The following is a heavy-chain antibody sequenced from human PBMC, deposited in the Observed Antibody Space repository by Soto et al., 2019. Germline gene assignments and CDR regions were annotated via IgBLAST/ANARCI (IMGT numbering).Heavy chain of an antibody. Sequence: SETLSLTCAVYGGSFSGYYWSWIRQPPGKGLEWIGEINHSGSTNYNPSLKSRVTISVDTSKNQFSLKLSSVTAADTAVYYCASGEGITMIVVVTPRVWGQGSLVTVSS. J-gene: IGHJ4*02. D-gene: IGHD3-22*01. CDR2: INHSGST. V-gene: IGHV4-34*01. CDR3: ASGEGITMIVVVTPRV. CDR1: GGSFSGYY.